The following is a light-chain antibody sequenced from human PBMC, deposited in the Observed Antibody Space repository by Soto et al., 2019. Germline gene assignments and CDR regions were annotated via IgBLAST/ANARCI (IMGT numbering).Light chain of an antibody. CDR3: SSYSSTNTHV. CDR1: SSDVGGYNY. J-gene: IGLJ1*01. CDR2: DVS. Sequence: QSALTQPASVSGSPGQSITISCTGPSSDVGGYNYVSWYQQHPGKAPKLMIYDVSNRPSGVSNRVSGSKSGNTASLTISGLQAEDEADYYCSSYSSTNTHVFGTGTKVTVL. V-gene: IGLV2-14*03.